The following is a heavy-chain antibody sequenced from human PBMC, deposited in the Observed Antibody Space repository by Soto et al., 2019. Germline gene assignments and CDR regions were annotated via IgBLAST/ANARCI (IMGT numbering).Heavy chain of an antibody. CDR3: ARVFDFFDYYYYMDV. CDR1: GFTFSSYS. D-gene: IGHD3-3*01. V-gene: IGHV3-21*01. Sequence: GGSLRLSCAASGFTFSSYSMNWVRQAPGKGLEWVSSISSSSSYIYYADSVKGRFTISRDNAKNSLYLQMNSLRAEDTAVYYCARVFDFFDYYYYMDVWGKGTTVTVSS. CDR2: ISSSSSYI. J-gene: IGHJ6*03.